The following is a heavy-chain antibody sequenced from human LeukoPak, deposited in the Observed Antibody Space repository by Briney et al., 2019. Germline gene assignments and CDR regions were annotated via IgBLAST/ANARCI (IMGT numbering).Heavy chain of an antibody. CDR2: IWYDGSNK. D-gene: IGHD3-22*01. J-gene: IGHJ4*02. Sequence: GGSLRLSCAASGFTFSSYGMHWVRQAPGKGLEWVAVIWYDGSNKYYADSVKGRFTISRDNSKNTLYLQMNSLRAEDTAVYYCARAGYDYYDSSGFDYWGQGTLVTVSS. V-gene: IGHV3-33*01. CDR3: ARAGYDYYDSSGFDY. CDR1: GFTFSSYG.